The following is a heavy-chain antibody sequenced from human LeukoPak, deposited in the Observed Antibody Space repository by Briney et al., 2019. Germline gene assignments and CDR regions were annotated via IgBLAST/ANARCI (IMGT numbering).Heavy chain of an antibody. CDR1: GFTFSSYA. V-gene: IGHV3-23*01. Sequence: GGSLRLSCAASGFTFSSYAMSWVRQAPGKGLEWVSTIGGNGGSTYYADSVKGRFTISRDNSKNTLYLQMDSLGADDTAVYYCAKVYYDSSGYYYDKAFDIWGQGTMVTVSS. CDR3: AKVYYDSSGYYYDKAFDI. CDR2: IGGNGGST. D-gene: IGHD3-22*01. J-gene: IGHJ3*02.